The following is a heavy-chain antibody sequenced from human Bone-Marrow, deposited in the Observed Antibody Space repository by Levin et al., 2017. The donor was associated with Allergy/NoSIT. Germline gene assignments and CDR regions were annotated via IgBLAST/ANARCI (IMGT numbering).Heavy chain of an antibody. J-gene: IGHJ4*01. D-gene: IGHD1-26*01. CDR2: INPNSGGT. V-gene: IGHV1-2*02. CDR3: ARSLVGATFDF. CDR1: GYSFTDFY. Sequence: GASVKVSCKSSGYSFTDFYVHWVRQAPGLGLEWMGLINPNSGGTKYAQKFQGRVTMTRDTSISTAYMELTRLRSDDTAVYYCARSLVGATFDFWGQGTLVTVSS.